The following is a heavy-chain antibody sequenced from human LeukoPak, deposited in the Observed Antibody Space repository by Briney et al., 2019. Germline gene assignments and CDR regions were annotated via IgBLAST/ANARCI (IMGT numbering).Heavy chain of an antibody. D-gene: IGHD2-15*01. CDR3: ARVGYCSGGSCSKGYYFDY. V-gene: IGHV3-66*01. CDR2: IYSGGST. Sequence: PGGSLRLSCAASGFTVSSNYMNWVRQAPGKGLGWVSVIYSGGSTYYADSVKGRFTISRDNSKNTLYLQMNSLRAEDTAVYYCARVGYCSGGSCSKGYYFDYWGQGTLVTVSS. J-gene: IGHJ4*02. CDR1: GFTVSSNY.